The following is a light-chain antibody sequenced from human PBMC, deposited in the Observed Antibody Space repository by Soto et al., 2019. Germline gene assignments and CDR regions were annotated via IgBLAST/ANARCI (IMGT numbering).Light chain of an antibody. CDR2: DAS. J-gene: IGKJ4*01. Sequence: DIQMTQSPSSLSASIGDRVTITCQTSQNIGNFLNWYQQKPGKAPDLLIYDASNLETGVPSRFSGSGSGTDFTFTISSLQPEDIAKYYCQHYNNLHLTFGGGTKVEIK. CDR3: QHYNNLHLT. CDR1: QNIGNF. V-gene: IGKV1-33*01.